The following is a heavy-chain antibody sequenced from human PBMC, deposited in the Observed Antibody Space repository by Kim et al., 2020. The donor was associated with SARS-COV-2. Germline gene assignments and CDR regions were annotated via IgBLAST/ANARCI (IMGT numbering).Heavy chain of an antibody. D-gene: IGHD3-16*01. V-gene: IGHV5-51*01. J-gene: IGHJ4*02. CDR3: ARSAGPYDYYFDY. Sequence: SRPSFRGQVTISADKSTTTAYLQWSSLKASDTAMYYCARSAGPYDYYFDYWGQGTLVTVSS.